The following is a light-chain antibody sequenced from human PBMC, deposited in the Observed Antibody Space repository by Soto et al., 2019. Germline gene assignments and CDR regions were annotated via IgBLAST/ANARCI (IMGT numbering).Light chain of an antibody. Sequence: QSVLTQPPSVSAAPGQKVTISCSGTSSNIGSHSVSWYQQLPGTAPKLLIYDNNKRPSEIPDRFSGSKSATSATLGITGLQTGDEGDYYCASWDSGLSAGVFGTGSKVTVL. CDR3: ASWDSGLSAGV. J-gene: IGLJ1*01. CDR1: SSNIGSHS. CDR2: DNN. V-gene: IGLV1-51*01.